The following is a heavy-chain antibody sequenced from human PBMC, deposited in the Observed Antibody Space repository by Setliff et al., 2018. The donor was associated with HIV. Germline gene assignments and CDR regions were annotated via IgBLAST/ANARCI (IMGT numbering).Heavy chain of an antibody. CDR2: INHSGST. Sequence: TLSLTCAVYGGSFSNYYWTWIRQPPGKGLEWLGEINHSGSTNYNQSLKSRVTISVDTSKNHFSLKLRAVTAADTAVYYCARGIPQREYNTSSRLVDHWGQGTLVTVSS. V-gene: IGHV4-34*01. CDR3: ARGIPQREYNTSSRLVDH. CDR1: GGSFSNYY. D-gene: IGHD6-6*01. J-gene: IGHJ4*02.